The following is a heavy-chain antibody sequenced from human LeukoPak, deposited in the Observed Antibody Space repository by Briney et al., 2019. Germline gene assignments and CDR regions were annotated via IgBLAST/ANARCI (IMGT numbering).Heavy chain of an antibody. Sequence: GGSLRLSCAASGFAFSNYRISWVRQAPGKGLEWVANIKQDGSEKYYVDSVKGRFTISRDNAKNSLYLQMNSLRAEDTAVYYCARDGSGSFDYWGQGTLVTVSS. CDR2: IKQDGSEK. J-gene: IGHJ4*02. D-gene: IGHD3-10*01. V-gene: IGHV3-7*01. CDR3: ARDGSGSFDY. CDR1: GFAFSNYR.